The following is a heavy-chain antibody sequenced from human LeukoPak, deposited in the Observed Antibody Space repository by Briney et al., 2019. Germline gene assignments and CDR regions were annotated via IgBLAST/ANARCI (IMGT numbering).Heavy chain of an antibody. CDR2: INPNSGGT. V-gene: IGHV1-2*02. Sequence: ASVKVSCKASGYTFTGYYMHWVRQAPGQGLEWMGWINPNSGGTNYAQKFQGRVTMTRDTSISTAYMELSRLRSDDTAVYYCARGYSYGLRTYYFDYWGQGTLVTVSS. J-gene: IGHJ4*02. CDR3: ARGYSYGLRTYYFDY. D-gene: IGHD5-18*01. CDR1: GYTFTGYY.